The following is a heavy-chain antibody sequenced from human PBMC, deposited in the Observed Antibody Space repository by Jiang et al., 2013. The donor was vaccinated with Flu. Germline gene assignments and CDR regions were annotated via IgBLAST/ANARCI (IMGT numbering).Heavy chain of an antibody. Sequence: KSRVTISVDTSKNQFSLKLSSVTAADTAVYYCARHQYSSGWYGYYYGMDVWGQGTTVTVSS. CDR3: ARHQYSSGWYGYYYGMDV. D-gene: IGHD6-19*01. V-gene: IGHV4-59*08. J-gene: IGHJ6*02.